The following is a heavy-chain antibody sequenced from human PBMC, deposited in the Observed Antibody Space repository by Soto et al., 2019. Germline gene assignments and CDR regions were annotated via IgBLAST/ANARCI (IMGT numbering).Heavy chain of an antibody. V-gene: IGHV4-39*01. CDR3: ARQRYYGSGSYSDY. CDR2: IYYSGST. CDR1: GVSISRSSDY. D-gene: IGHD3-10*01. J-gene: IGHJ4*02. Sequence: SETLSLTCTLSGVSISRSSDYWGWIRQPPGKGLEWIGTIYYSGSTYYNPSLKSRVTISVDTSKNQFSLKLSSVTAADTALYYCARQRYYGSGSYSDYWGQGTLVTVYS.